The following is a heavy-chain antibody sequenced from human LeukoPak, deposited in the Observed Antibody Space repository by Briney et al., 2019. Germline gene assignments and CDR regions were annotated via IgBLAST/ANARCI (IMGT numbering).Heavy chain of an antibody. V-gene: IGHV1-2*02. CDR2: MTLNRYAK. D-gene: IGHD3-22*01. J-gene: IGHJ4*02. CDR1: GYTFPHYY. CDR3: ARVSRFYYDSSGDFDY. Sequence: VASVNVPRKASGYTFPHYYLQWVRQAPGQGRVGMGWMTLNRYAKTYTQKFRGRVLMTRDTSINTAHREVGRLSCDDPAIFYCARVSRFYYDSSGDFDYWGQGTLVTVSS.